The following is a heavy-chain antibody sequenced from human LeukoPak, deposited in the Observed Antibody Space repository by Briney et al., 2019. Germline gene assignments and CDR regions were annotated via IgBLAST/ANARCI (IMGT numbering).Heavy chain of an antibody. CDR3: ARAIAALSSFDY. V-gene: IGHV3-21*01. CDR2: ISSSSSYI. D-gene: IGHD6-6*01. CDR1: GFTFSSYS. J-gene: IGHJ4*02. Sequence: VGSLRLSCAASGFTFSSYSMNWVRQAPGKGLEWVSSISSSSSYIYYADSVKGRFTISRDNAKNSLYLQMNSLRAEDTAVYYCARAIAALSSFDYWGQGTLVTVSS.